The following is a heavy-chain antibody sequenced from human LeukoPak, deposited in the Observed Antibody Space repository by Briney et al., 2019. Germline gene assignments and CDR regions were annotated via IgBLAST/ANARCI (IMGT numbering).Heavy chain of an antibody. CDR2: ITWDAAKI. Sequence: TGGSLRLSCAASGFNFEHYGMSWVRQAPGKGLEWVSGITWDAAKIGYADSVKGRFTISRDNAKKSLYVQMHSLRAEDTALYYCATSDQIIMMDAFDIWGQGTMVIVSS. J-gene: IGHJ3*02. CDR3: ATSDQIIMMDAFDI. D-gene: IGHD3-16*01. CDR1: GFNFEHYG. V-gene: IGHV3-20*04.